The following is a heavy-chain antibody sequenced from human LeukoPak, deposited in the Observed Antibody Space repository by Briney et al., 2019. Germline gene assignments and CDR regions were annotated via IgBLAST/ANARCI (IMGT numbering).Heavy chain of an antibody. D-gene: IGHD1-1*01. J-gene: IGHJ4*02. Sequence: QPGRSLRLSCAASGFTFSSLAMTWVRQAPGKGLEWVSTIRSNGDTTYNADSVKGRFTISRDNSKNTLYLELNSLRVEDTATFYCAKGQELDDGVFDSWGQGTMVTVSS. CDR2: IRSNGDTT. CDR3: AKGQELDDGVFDS. CDR1: GFTFSSLA. V-gene: IGHV3-23*01.